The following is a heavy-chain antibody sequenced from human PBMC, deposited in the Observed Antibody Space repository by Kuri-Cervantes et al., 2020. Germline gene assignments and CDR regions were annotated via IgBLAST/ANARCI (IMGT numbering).Heavy chain of an antibody. CDR1: GFTFSSYG. CDR2: IWYDGSNK. D-gene: IGHD6-13*01. Sequence: GGSLRLSCAASGFTFSSYGMHWVRQAPGKGLEWVAVIWYDGSNKYYADSVKGRFTISRDNAKNSLYLHMNSLRADDTALYYCARDVAAGKRGFSLWGQGTLVTVSS. CDR3: ARDVAAGKRGFSL. V-gene: IGHV3-33*01. J-gene: IGHJ4*02.